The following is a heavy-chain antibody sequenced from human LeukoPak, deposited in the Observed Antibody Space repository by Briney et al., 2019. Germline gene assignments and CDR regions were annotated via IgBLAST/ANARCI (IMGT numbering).Heavy chain of an antibody. D-gene: IGHD5/OR15-5a*01. Sequence: SETLSLTCTVSGGSISSSGYYWDWVRQPPGKGLEWIGSIYYSETTYYNPSLRSRATISVDTPKSQFSLNLRSVTAADTAVYYCARQVSDYYYYYIDVWGRGTAVTVSS. J-gene: IGHJ6*03. CDR1: GGSISSSGYY. V-gene: IGHV4-39*01. CDR3: ARQVSDYYYYYIDV. CDR2: IYYSETT.